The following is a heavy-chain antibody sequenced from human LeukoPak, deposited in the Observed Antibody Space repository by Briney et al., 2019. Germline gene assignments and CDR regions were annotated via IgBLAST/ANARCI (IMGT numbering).Heavy chain of an antibody. Sequence: SETLSLTCTVSGGSINSYYWSWIRQPPGKGLEWIGYIYYSGSTNYNPSLKSRVTISVDTSKNQFSLKLSSVTAADTAVYYCARDNYGDYNYYYGMDVWGKGTTVTVSS. CDR1: GGSINSYY. CDR3: ARDNYGDYNYYYGMDV. V-gene: IGHV4-59*01. D-gene: IGHD4-17*01. J-gene: IGHJ6*04. CDR2: IYYSGST.